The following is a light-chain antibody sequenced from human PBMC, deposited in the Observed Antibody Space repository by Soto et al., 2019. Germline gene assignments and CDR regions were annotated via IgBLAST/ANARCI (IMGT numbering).Light chain of an antibody. J-gene: IGKJ1*01. CDR1: QSVSSN. Sequence: EIVLTQSPATLSVSPGERATLSCRASQSVSSNLAWYQQKPGQAPRLLIYGASTRATGIPARFSGSGSGTEFTLTISSLQSEDFAIYFWQQYNNWPHDRTFGQGTKVEIK. V-gene: IGKV3-15*01. CDR2: GAS. CDR3: QQYNNWPHDRT.